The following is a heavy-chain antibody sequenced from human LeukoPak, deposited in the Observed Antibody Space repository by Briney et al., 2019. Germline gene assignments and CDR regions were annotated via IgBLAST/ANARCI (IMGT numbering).Heavy chain of an antibody. CDR2: ISSSSTI. V-gene: IGHV3-48*04. CDR1: GFTFSSYS. D-gene: IGHD3-22*01. Sequence: GGSLRLSCAASGFTFSSYSMNWVRQAPGKGLEWVSYISSSSTIYYADSVKGRFTISRDNAKNSLYLQMNSLRAEDTAVYYCARDQYYYDSSGYLYWGQGTLVTVSS. CDR3: ARDQYYYDSSGYLY. J-gene: IGHJ4*02.